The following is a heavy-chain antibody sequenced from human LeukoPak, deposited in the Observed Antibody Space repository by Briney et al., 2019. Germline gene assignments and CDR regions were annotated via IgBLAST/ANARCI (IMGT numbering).Heavy chain of an antibody. CDR3: ARDGTIAA. CDR2: ISDGGGSR. CDR1: GITLSNYG. J-gene: IGHJ5*02. V-gene: IGHV3-23*01. D-gene: IGHD6-13*01. Sequence: GGSLRLSCAVSGITLSNYGMSWVRQAPGKGLEWVAGISDGGGSRNYADSVKGRFTISRDNPKNTLYLQMNSLRAEDTAVYYCARDGTIAAWGQGTLVTVSS.